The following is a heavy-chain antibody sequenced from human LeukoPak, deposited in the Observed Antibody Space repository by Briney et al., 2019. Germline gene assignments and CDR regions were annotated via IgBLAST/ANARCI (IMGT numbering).Heavy chain of an antibody. CDR2: ISSNGGST. J-gene: IGHJ4*02. CDR1: GFTFTTNW. D-gene: IGHD1-26*01. V-gene: IGHV3-64*01. CDR3: ARGNKMDEGALDY. Sequence: GGPLRLSCAASGFTFTTNWMTWVRQAPGKGLEYVSAISSNGGSTYYANSVKGRFTISRDNSKNTLYLQMGSLRAEDMAVYYCARGNKMDEGALDYWGQGTLVTVSS.